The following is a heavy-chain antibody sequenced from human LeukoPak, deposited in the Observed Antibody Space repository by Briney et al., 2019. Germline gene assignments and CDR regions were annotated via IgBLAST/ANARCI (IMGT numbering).Heavy chain of an antibody. Sequence: ASVKVSCKASGYTFTSYGISWVRQAPGQGLEWMGWISAYNGNTNYAQKLQSRVTMTTDTSTSTAYMELRSLRSDDTAVYYCARPLGQWLGHDYFDYWGQGTLVTVSS. J-gene: IGHJ4*02. CDR2: ISAYNGNT. CDR3: ARPLGQWLGHDYFDY. D-gene: IGHD6-19*01. CDR1: GYTFTSYG. V-gene: IGHV1-18*01.